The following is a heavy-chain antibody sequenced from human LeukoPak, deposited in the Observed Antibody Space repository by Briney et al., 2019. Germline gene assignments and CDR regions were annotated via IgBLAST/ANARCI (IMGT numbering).Heavy chain of an antibody. V-gene: IGHV3-11*01. CDR3: AKGDIVVVPAAIAYFDY. CDR2: ISSSGSTI. D-gene: IGHD2-2*01. J-gene: IGHJ4*02. CDR1: GFTFSDYY. Sequence: PGGSLRLSCAASGFTFSDYYMTWIRQAPGKGLEWVSYISSSGSTIYYADSVKGRFTISRDNAKKSLYLQMNSLRAEDTAVYYCAKGDIVVVPAAIAYFDYWGQGTLVTVSS.